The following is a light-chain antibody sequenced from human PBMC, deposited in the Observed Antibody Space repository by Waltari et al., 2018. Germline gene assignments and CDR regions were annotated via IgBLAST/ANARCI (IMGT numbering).Light chain of an antibody. Sequence: EIVMTQSPATLSVSRGGSATVPCRASLSIDDSLAWYQQKHGQPPRRLIHGASTRDTGIPVRFRGSGSGTDFTLTIPGLQSEDFAVYFCQQYNQWPLTFGRGTKVEIK. V-gene: IGKV3-15*01. J-gene: IGKJ4*01. CDR3: QQYNQWPLT. CDR1: LSIDDS. CDR2: GAS.